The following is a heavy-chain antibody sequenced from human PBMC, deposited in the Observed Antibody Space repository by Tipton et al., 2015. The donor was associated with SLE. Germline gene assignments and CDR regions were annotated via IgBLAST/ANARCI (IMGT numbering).Heavy chain of an antibody. Sequence: TLSLTCAVYGGPFSGYYWTWIRQFPGKGLEWIGEINHSGSTNYNPSLRSRVTISIDTSKNQFSLRLTSVTAADTAVFYCVRVFSYCDVDCSKKYYYGMDVWGQGPTVTVSS. D-gene: IGHD2-21*02. J-gene: IGHJ6*02. V-gene: IGHV4-34*01. CDR1: GGPFSGYY. CDR3: VRVFSYCDVDCSKKYYYGMDV. CDR2: INHSGST.